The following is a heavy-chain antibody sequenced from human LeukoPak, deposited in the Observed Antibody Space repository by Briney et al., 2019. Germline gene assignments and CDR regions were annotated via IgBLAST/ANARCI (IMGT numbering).Heavy chain of an antibody. J-gene: IGHJ5*02. V-gene: IGHV3-23*01. Sequence: GGSLRLSCAASGFTFSSYAMSWVRQAPGKGLEWVSAISGSGGSTYYADSVKGRFTISRDDSKNTLYLQMNSLRAEDKAVYYCACNSSSWYPNWFDPWGQGTLVTVSS. CDR1: GFTFSSYA. CDR3: ACNSSSWYPNWFDP. CDR2: ISGSGGST. D-gene: IGHD6-13*01.